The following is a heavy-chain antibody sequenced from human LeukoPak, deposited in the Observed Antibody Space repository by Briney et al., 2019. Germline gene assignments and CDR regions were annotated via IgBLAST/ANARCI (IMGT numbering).Heavy chain of an antibody. Sequence: GGPLRLSCAASGFTFSSYGMHWVRQAPGKGLEWVAFIRYDGSNKYYADSVKGRFTISRDNSKNTLYLQMNSLRAEDTAVYYCATTPGYYGSGSLAWGQGTLVTVSS. CDR2: IRYDGSNK. D-gene: IGHD3-10*01. V-gene: IGHV3-30*02. CDR1: GFTFSSYG. J-gene: IGHJ5*02. CDR3: ATTPGYYGSGSLA.